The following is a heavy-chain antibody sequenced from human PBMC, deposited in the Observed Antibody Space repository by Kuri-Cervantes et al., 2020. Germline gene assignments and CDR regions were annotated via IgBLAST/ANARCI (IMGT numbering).Heavy chain of an antibody. D-gene: IGHD6-19*01. CDR3: AKAKQWLVLCMDV. J-gene: IGHJ6*02. CDR2: ISWNSGSI. V-gene: IGHV3-23*01. CDR1: GFTFSSYG. Sequence: GESLKISCVASGFTFSSYGMAWVRQAPGKGLEWVSGISWNSGSIGYADSVKGRFTISRDNSKNTLYLQMNSLRAEDTAVYYCAKAKQWLVLCMDVWGQGTTVTVSS.